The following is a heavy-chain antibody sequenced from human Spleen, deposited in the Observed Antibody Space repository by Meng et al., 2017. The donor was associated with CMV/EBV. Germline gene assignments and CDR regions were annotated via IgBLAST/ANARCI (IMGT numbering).Heavy chain of an antibody. V-gene: IGHV4-39*07. D-gene: IGHD4-17*01. CDR3: ARAEYAVTTPSPFDY. Sequence: GSLRLSCTVSGGAISSSSYYWGWIRQPPGKGLEWIGSIYYSGSTYYNPSLKSRVTISVDTSKNQFSLKLSSVTAADTAVYYCARAEYAVTTPSPFDYWGQGTLVTVSS. CDR1: GGAISSSSYY. CDR2: IYYSGST. J-gene: IGHJ4*02.